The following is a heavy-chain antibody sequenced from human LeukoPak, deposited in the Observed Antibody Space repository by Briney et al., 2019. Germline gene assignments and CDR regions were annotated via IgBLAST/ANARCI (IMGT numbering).Heavy chain of an antibody. CDR1: GFTFSSYS. CDR3: ASEAAAAPGY. CDR2: IRSDGSTI. Sequence: GSLRLSCAASGFTFSSYSMNWVRQAPGKGLEWVSYIRSDGSTIYYADSVKGRFTISRDNARNSLYLQMNSLRDEDTAVYYCASEAAAAPGYWGQGTLVTVSS. J-gene: IGHJ4*02. V-gene: IGHV3-48*02. D-gene: IGHD6-25*01.